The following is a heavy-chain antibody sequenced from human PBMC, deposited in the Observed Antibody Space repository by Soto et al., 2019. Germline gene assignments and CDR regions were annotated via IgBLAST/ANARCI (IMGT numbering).Heavy chain of an antibody. V-gene: IGHV1-18*01. CDR3: ARGNAIKIFGGVGY. CDR2: ISTYNGNT. J-gene: IGHJ4*02. Sequence: ASVKVSCKASGYPFTGYGINWVRQAPGQGLEWMGWISTYNGNTNYAQKLQGRVTLATDTSTSTAYMELRSLRSDDTAVYYCARGNAIKIFGGVGYWGQGTLVTVSS. D-gene: IGHD3-3*01. CDR1: GYPFTGYG.